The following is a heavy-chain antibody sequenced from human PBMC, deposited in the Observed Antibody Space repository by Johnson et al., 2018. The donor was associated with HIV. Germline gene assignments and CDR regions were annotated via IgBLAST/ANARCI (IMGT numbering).Heavy chain of an antibody. V-gene: IGHV3-13*01. Sequence: VQLVESGGGLVQPGGSLRLSCAASGFTFSSYDMHWVRQATGKGLEWVSAIGTAGDTYYPGSVKGRFTISRENAKNSLYLQMNSLRAEDTALYYCAKEIALRYYYVLRGAFDICGQGTIVTVSS. CDR3: AKEIALRYYYVLRGAFDI. D-gene: IGHD3-10*02. J-gene: IGHJ3*02. CDR1: GFTFSSYD. CDR2: IGTAGDT.